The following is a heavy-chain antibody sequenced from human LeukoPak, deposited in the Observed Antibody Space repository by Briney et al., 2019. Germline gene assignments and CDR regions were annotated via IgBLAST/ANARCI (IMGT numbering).Heavy chain of an antibody. V-gene: IGHV3-74*01. D-gene: IGHD1-7*01. CDR2: INPDGSTI. CDR3: ASAGNYRFDY. CDR1: GFTFSNYW. Sequence: GGSLRLSCAASGFTFSNYWVHWVRQAPGKGLVWVSRINPDGSTINYADSVKGRFTISRDNAKNTLYLQMNSLRAEDTAVYYCASAGNYRFDYWGQGTLVTVSS. J-gene: IGHJ4*02.